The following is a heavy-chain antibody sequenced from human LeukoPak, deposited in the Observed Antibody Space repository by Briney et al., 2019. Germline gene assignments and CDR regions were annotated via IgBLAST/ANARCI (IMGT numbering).Heavy chain of an antibody. V-gene: IGHV4-39*01. D-gene: IGHD4-17*01. CDR2: IYYSGST. CDR1: GGSISSSSYY. J-gene: IGHJ4*02. Sequence: SETLSLTCTVSGGSISSSSYYWGWIRQPPGKGLEWIGSIYYSGSTYYNPSLKSRVTISVDTSKNQFSLKLSSVTAADTAVYYCARWGHYGFGYYFGYWGQGTLVTVSS. CDR3: ARWGHYGFGYYFGY.